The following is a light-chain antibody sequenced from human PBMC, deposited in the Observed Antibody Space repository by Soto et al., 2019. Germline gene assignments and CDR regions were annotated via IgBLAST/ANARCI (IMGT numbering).Light chain of an antibody. J-gene: IGKJ1*01. V-gene: IGKV1-5*01. CDR3: QQYNSYSWT. CDR1: QSISSW. CDR2: DAS. Sequence: DIQMTQSPSTLSASVGDSVTITCRASQSISSWLAWYQQKPGKAPKLLIYDASSLESGVPSRFSGSGSGTEFTLTSSSLQPDDFATYYCQQYNSYSWTFGQGTKVEIK.